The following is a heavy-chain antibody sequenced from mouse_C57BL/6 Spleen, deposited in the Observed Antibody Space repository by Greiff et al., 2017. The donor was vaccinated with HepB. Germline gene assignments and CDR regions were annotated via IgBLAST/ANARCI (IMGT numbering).Heavy chain of an antibody. J-gene: IGHJ1*03. V-gene: IGHV1-18*01. Sequence: EVQLVESGPELVKPGASVKIPCKASGYTFTDYNMDWVKQSHGKSLEWIGDINPNNGGTIYNQKFKGKATLTVDKSSSTAYMELRSLTSEDTAVYYCARVTTVVATDWYFDVWGTGTTVTVSS. CDR2: INPNNGGT. CDR3: ARVTTVVATDWYFDV. D-gene: IGHD1-1*01. CDR1: GYTFTDYN.